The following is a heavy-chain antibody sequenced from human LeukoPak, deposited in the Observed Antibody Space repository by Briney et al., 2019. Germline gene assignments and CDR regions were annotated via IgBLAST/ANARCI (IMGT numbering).Heavy chain of an antibody. V-gene: IGHV4-31*03. J-gene: IGHJ5*02. CDR1: GGSISSGGYY. Sequence: SQTLSLTCTVSGGSISSGGYYWCWIRQHPGKGLEWIGYIYYSGSTYYNPSLKSRVTISVDTSKNQFSLKLSSVTAADTAVYYCARDHGDYPWFDPWGQGTLVTVSS. CDR2: IYYSGST. CDR3: ARDHGDYPWFDP. D-gene: IGHD4-17*01.